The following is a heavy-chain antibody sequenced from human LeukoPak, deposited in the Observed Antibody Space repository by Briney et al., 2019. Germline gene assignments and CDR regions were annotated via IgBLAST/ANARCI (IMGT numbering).Heavy chain of an antibody. CDR2: ISSSSSYI. J-gene: IGHJ4*02. CDR3: ARGRIEMATILDY. Sequence: KSGGSLRLSCAASGFTFRSYSMNWVRQAPGKGLEWVSSISSSSSYIYYADSVKGRFTISRDNAKNSLYLQMNSLRAEDTAVYYCARGRIEMATILDYWGQGTLVTVSS. CDR1: GFTFRSYS. V-gene: IGHV3-21*01. D-gene: IGHD5-24*01.